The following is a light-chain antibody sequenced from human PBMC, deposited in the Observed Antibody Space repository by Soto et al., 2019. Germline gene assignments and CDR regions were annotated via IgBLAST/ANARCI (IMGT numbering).Light chain of an antibody. Sequence: SYELTQPPSVSVAPGQTARINCGGDNIGTKNVQWYQHKPGQAPVLVVYFDSDRPSGIPDRFSGSTSGNTASLTISRVEDGDEADYYCQVWDSSGDHYVFWTGTKVTVL. V-gene: IGLV3-21*02. CDR3: QVWDSSGDHYV. J-gene: IGLJ1*01. CDR2: FDS. CDR1: NIGTKN.